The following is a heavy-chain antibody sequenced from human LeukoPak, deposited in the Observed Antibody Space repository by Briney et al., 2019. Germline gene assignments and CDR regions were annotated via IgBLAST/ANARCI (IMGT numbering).Heavy chain of an antibody. CDR2: INPNSGGT. Sequence: ASVKVSCKASGYTFTGYYMHWVRQAPGQGLEWMGWINPNSGGTNYAQKFQGRVTMTRDTPISTAYMELSRLRSDDTAVYYCARDSGVIAVALYYFDYWGQGTLVTVSS. J-gene: IGHJ4*02. D-gene: IGHD6-19*01. V-gene: IGHV1-2*02. CDR3: ARDSGVIAVALYYFDY. CDR1: GYTFTGYY.